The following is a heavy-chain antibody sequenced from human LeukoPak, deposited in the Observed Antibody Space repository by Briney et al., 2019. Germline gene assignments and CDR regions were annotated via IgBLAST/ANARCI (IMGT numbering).Heavy chain of an antibody. CDR1: GFTFSIYA. CDR3: AKDLAVAGGDYFDY. V-gene: IGHV3-23*01. J-gene: IGHJ4*02. D-gene: IGHD6-19*01. CDR2: ISGSDAGT. Sequence: GGSLRLSCTASGFTFSIYAMSWVRQAPGKRLEWVSAISGSDAGTYYADSVKGRFTISRDNSKNTLYLQMNSLRAEDTAVYYCAKDLAVAGGDYFDYWGQGTLVTVSS.